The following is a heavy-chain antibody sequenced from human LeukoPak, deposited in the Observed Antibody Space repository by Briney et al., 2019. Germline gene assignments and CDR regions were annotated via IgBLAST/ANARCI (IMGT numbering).Heavy chain of an antibody. D-gene: IGHD6-13*01. Sequence: SETLSLTCTVSGGSISSGSYYWSWIRQPAGKGLEWIGRIYTSGSTNYNPSLKSRVTISVDTSKNQFSLKLSSVTAADTAVYHCARVGGAAAFRAFDIWGQGTMVTVSS. CDR3: ARVGGAAAFRAFDI. CDR1: GGSISSGSYY. V-gene: IGHV4-61*02. CDR2: IYTSGST. J-gene: IGHJ3*02.